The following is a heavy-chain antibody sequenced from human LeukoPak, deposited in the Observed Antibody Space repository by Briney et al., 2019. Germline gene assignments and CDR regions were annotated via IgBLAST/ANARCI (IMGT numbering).Heavy chain of an antibody. CDR3: ARDPPDNWNFEYNWFDP. D-gene: IGHD1-1*01. Sequence: PGGSLRLSCAASGFTFSSYCMHWVRQAPGKGLEWVSGINWNGGSTGYADSVKGRFTISRDNDKNSLYLQMNSLRDEDTALYYCARDPPDNWNFEYNWFDPWGQGTLVTVSS. J-gene: IGHJ5*02. CDR1: GFTFSSYC. V-gene: IGHV3-20*04. CDR2: INWNGGST.